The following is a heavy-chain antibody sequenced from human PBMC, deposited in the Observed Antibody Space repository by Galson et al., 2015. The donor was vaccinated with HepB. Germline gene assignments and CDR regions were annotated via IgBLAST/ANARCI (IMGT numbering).Heavy chain of an antibody. CDR3: AREITEYYGSGSYLYFVY. CDR1: GGTFSSYA. V-gene: IGHV1-69*04. J-gene: IGHJ4*02. CDR2: IIPILGIA. Sequence: SVKVSCKASGGTFSSYAISWVRQAPGQGLEWMGRIIPILGIANYAQKFQGRVTITADKSTSTAYMELSSLRSEDAAVYYCAREITEYYGSGSYLYFVYWGQGTLVTVSS. D-gene: IGHD3-10*01.